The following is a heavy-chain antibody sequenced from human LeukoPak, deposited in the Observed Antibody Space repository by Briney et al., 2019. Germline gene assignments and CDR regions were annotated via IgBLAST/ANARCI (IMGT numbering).Heavy chain of an antibody. CDR3: ARDGYYYDSSGYSYVGAFDI. V-gene: IGHV3-30-3*01. CDR1: GFTFSTYA. D-gene: IGHD3-22*01. CDR2: ISYDGGNK. Sequence: GGSLRLSCAASGFTFSTYAMHWVRQAPGKGLEWVAVISYDGGNKYYADSVKGRFTISRDNSRNTLNLQMNSLRVEDTAVYYCARDGYYYDSSGYSYVGAFDIWGQGTMVTVSS. J-gene: IGHJ3*02.